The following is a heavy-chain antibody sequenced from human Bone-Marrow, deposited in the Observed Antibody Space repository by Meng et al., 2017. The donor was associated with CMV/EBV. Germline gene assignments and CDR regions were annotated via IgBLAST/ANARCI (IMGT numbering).Heavy chain of an antibody. V-gene: IGHV1-46*01. J-gene: IGHJ5*02. D-gene: IGHD5-18*01. CDR3: ATTDSYGYWFAP. CDR1: GYTFTSYY. Sequence: ASVKVSCKASGYTFTSYYMHWVRQAPGQGLEWMGIINPSGGSTSYAQKFQGRVTMTTDTSTSTAYMELRSLRSDDTAVYYCATTDSYGYWFAPWGQGPLVPVYS. CDR2: INPSGGST.